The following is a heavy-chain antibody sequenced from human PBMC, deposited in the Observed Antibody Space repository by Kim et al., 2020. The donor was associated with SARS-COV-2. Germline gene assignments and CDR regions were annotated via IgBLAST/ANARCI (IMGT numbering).Heavy chain of an antibody. V-gene: IGHV4-34*01. CDR2: T. J-gene: IGHJ4*02. CDR3: ASFYDSSGYYY. D-gene: IGHD3-22*01. Sequence: TNTSPSLKSRVTMSVDTSKNQFSLKLSSVTAADTAVYYCASFYDSSGYYYWGQGTLVTVSS.